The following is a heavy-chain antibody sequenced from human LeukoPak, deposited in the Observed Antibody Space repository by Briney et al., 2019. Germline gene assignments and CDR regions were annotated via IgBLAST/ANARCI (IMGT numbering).Heavy chain of an antibody. CDR2: IYYSGST. V-gene: IGHV4-39*07. CDR1: GGSISSSSYY. D-gene: IGHD2-2*01. CDR3: AREPPQCRSTNCYSDY. Sequence: SETLSLTCTVSGGSISSSSYYWGWIRQPPGKGLEWIGSIYYSGSTYYNPSLKSRVTISVDTSKNQFSLKLSSVTAADTAMYYCAREPPQCRSTNCYSDYWGQGTLVTVSS. J-gene: IGHJ4*02.